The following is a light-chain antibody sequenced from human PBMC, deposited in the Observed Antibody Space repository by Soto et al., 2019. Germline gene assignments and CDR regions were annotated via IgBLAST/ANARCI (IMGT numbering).Light chain of an antibody. CDR1: RSVDRW. CDR3: QQYSSSFRT. CDR2: RAS. V-gene: IGKV1-5*03. Sequence: DIQMTQSPSTLSASVGGRVTITCRASRSVDRWVAWYQQKPGKAPHLLIHRASSLESGVPSRFSGSGSGTEFTLTITNLQPDDSATYYCQQYSSSFRTFGLGTKVDIK. J-gene: IGKJ1*01.